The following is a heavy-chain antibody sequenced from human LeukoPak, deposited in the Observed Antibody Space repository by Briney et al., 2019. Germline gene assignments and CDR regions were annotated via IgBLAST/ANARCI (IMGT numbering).Heavy chain of an antibody. CDR3: AKTPDYDSSGYYRE. CDR2: ISSRSTSI. D-gene: IGHD3-22*01. CDR1: GFTFSYYS. Sequence: GGSLRLSCVASGFTFSYYSMTWVRQAPGKGLEWVSSISSRSTSIYYADSVRGRFTISRDNAKRSLYLQMNSLRAEDTAVYYCAKTPDYDSSGYYREWGQGTLVTVSS. J-gene: IGHJ4*02. V-gene: IGHV3-21*04.